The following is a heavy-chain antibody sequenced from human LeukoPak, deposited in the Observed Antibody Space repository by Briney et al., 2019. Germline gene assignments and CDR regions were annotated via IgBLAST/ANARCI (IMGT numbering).Heavy chain of an antibody. J-gene: IGHJ5*02. CDR2: IYHSGST. CDR1: GGSISSSNW. CDR3: ARVRYDYVWGSYRLGYWFDP. D-gene: IGHD3-16*02. Sequence: PSGTLSLTCAVSGGSISSSNWWSWVRQPPGKGLEWIGEIYHSGSTNYNPSLKSRVTISVDTSKNQFSLKLSSVTAADTAVYYCARVRYDYVWGSYRLGYWFDPWGQGTLVTVSS. V-gene: IGHV4-4*02.